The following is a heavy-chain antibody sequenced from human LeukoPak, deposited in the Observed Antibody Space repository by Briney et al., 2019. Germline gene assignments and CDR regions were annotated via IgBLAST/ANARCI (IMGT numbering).Heavy chain of an antibody. CDR1: GGSISSYY. CDR2: IYTSGST. D-gene: IGHD3-3*01. V-gene: IGHV4-4*09. J-gene: IGHJ5*02. CDR3: ARHGVSGNYDFWSGYYRFDP. Sequence: SETLSLTCTVSGGSISSYYWSWIRQPPGKGLEWIGYIYTSGSTNYNPSLKSRVTISVDTSKNQFSLKLSSVTAADTAVYYCARHGVSGNYDFWSGYYRFDPWGQGTLDTVSS.